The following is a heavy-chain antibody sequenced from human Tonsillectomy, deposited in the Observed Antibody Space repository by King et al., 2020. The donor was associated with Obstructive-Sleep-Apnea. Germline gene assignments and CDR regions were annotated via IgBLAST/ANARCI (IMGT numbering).Heavy chain of an antibody. J-gene: IGHJ4*02. V-gene: IGHV3-23*04. D-gene: IGHD3-22*01. CDR3: AKDYYESSGYYFFDY. CDR2: ISGSGGDT. CDR1: GFTFSVYA. Sequence: DVQLVESGGGLVQPGGSLRLSCAASGFTFSVYAMTWVRQAPGKGLEWVSSISGSGGDTFYADSVKGRFFISRDNSKNTLFLQMSSLRAEDTAVYYCAKDYYESSGYYFFDYWGQGTLVTVSS.